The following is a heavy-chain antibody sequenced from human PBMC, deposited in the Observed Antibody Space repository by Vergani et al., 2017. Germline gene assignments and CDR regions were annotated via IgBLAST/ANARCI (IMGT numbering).Heavy chain of an antibody. D-gene: IGHD3-10*01. Sequence: QVQLVHSGAEVKKPGSSVKVSCKASGGTFNRYTICWVRQAPGQGLEWMGRVIPLFGTTNYAQKFQGSVTITADASTSTAYMARSSLGFPDTAVYYCAGYLEAVAGRGGGMDVWGQGTTVTVSS. CDR1: GGTFNRYT. CDR3: AGYLEAVAGRGGGMDV. V-gene: IGHV1-69*13. CDR2: VIPLFGTT. J-gene: IGHJ6*02.